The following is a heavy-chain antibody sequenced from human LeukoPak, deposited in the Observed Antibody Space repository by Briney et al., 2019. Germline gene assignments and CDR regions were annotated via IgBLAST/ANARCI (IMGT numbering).Heavy chain of an antibody. CDR2: IKQDGSEK. D-gene: IGHD2-2*01. CDR3: ARDGEHSSWSNYYYYMDV. J-gene: IGHJ6*03. V-gene: IGHV3-7*01. Sequence: PGGSLRLSCAASGFTFSSYWMSWVRQAPGKGLEWVANIKQDGSEKYYVDSVKGRFTISRDNAKNSLYLQMNSLRAEDTAVYHCARDGEHSSWSNYYYYMDVWGKGTTVTVSS. CDR1: GFTFSSYW.